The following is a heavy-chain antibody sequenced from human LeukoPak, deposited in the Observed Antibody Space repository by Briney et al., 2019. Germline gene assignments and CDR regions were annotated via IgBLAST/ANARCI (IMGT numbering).Heavy chain of an antibody. D-gene: IGHD4-17*01. CDR1: GYTFTGYY. Sequence: ASVKVSCKASGYTFTGYYMHWVRQAPGQGLEWMGWINPNSGGTNYAQKFQGRVTMTRGTSISTAYMELSRLRSDDTAVYYCARSRYYGDYGRYFDYWGQGTLVTVSS. V-gene: IGHV1-2*02. J-gene: IGHJ4*02. CDR3: ARSRYYGDYGRYFDY. CDR2: INPNSGGT.